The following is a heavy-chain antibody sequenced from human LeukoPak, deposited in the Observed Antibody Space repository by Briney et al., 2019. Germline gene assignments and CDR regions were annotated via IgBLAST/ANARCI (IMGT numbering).Heavy chain of an antibody. Sequence: VASVKVSCKASGGTFSSYAISWVRQAPGQGLEWMGGIIPIFGTANYAQKLQGRVTMTTDTSTSTAYMELRSLRSDDTAVYYCARGAGYSSGWYNYWGQGTLVTVSS. CDR1: GGTFSSYA. D-gene: IGHD6-19*01. J-gene: IGHJ4*02. V-gene: IGHV1-69*05. CDR3: ARGAGYSSGWYNY. CDR2: IIPIFGTA.